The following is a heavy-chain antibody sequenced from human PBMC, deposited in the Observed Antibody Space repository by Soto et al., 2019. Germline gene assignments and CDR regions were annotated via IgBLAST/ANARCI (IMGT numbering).Heavy chain of an antibody. V-gene: IGHV3-13*01. J-gene: IGHJ4*02. Sequence: EVQLVESGGGLVQPGGSLRLSCAASGFTFSSYDMHWVRQVTGKGLEWVSAIGAAGDTYYPDSVKGRFTISRENAKNSLYLQMYSLIAEDTAVYYCASGGWGSSWYEGGSRIDYWGQGTLVTVSS. D-gene: IGHD6-13*01. CDR1: GFTFSSYD. CDR3: ASGGWGSSWYEGGSRIDY. CDR2: IGAAGDT.